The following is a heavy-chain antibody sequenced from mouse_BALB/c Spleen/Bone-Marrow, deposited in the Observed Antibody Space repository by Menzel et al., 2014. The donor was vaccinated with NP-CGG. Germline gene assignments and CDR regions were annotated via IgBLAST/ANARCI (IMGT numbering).Heavy chain of an antibody. Sequence: EVQLQQSGPGLVKPSQSLSLTCSVTGYSITSDYYWNWIRQFPGNKLEWMGYISYDGSNHYNPSLKNRIPITRDTSKNQFFLRLSSVTTVDTATYYCAREPYDGSLFDSWGQGTTLTVSS. D-gene: IGHD2-3*01. V-gene: IGHV3-6*02. CDR3: AREPYDGSLFDS. CDR1: GYSITSDYY. J-gene: IGHJ2*01. CDR2: ISYDGSN.